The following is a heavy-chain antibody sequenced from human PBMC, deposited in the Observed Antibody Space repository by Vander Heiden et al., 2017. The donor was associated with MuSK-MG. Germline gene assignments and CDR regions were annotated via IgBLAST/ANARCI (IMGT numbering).Heavy chain of an antibody. Sequence: QVQLVQSGGGVLQAGRYLSLSCAEAEFPFSCSGMHRVRQAPGKGLEWVAVIWYDGSNRYYADSVKGRFTISRDNSKNTLYLQMNSLRAEDTAVYYCARALDEWTAFDYWGQGTLVTVSS. V-gene: IGHV3-33*01. CDR3: ARALDEWTAFDY. CDR2: IWYDGSNR. CDR1: EFPFSCSG. J-gene: IGHJ4*02. D-gene: IGHD3-3*01.